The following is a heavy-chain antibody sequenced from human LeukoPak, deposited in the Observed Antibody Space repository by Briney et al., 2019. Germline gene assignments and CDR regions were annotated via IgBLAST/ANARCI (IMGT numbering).Heavy chain of an antibody. CDR2: ISYDGSNK. CDR3: ASWPGGWYGEDS. CDR1: GFTFSSYG. J-gene: IGHJ4*02. D-gene: IGHD6-19*01. Sequence: PGGSLRLSCAASGFTFSSYGMHWVRQAPGKGLEWVAVISYDGSNKYYADSVKGRFTISRDTSKNTLYLQMNSLRAEDTAVYYCASWPGGWYGEDSWGQGTLVTVSS. V-gene: IGHV3-30*03.